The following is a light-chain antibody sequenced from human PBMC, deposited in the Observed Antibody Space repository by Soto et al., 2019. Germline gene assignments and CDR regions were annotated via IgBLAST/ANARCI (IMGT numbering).Light chain of an antibody. Sequence: DIQMTQSPSTLSTSVGDRVAITCRASQSISNWLAWYQQKPGKTPTLLIYDASRLASGVPSRFSGSGSGTEFTLTISGLQPDDFATYYCQQYDSYSRFAFGHGTKVDMK. V-gene: IGKV1-5*01. CDR1: QSISNW. J-gene: IGKJ3*01. CDR3: QQYDSYSRFA. CDR2: DAS.